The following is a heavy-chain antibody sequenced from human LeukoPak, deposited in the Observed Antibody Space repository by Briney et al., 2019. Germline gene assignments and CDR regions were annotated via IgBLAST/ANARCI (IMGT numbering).Heavy chain of an antibody. V-gene: IGHV3-53*01. J-gene: IGHJ4*02. CDR3: AKDLSTVTEYFDY. CDR2: IYSGGST. Sequence: GGSLRLSCAASGFTVSSNYMSWVRQAPGKGLEWVSVIYSGGSTYYADSVKGRFTISRDNSKNTLYLQMNSLRAEDTAVYYCAKDLSTVTEYFDYWGQGTLVTVSS. CDR1: GFTVSSNY. D-gene: IGHD4-17*01.